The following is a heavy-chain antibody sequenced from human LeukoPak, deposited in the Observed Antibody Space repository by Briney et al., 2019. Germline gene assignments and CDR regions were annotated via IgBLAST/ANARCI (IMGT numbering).Heavy chain of an antibody. J-gene: IGHJ4*02. Sequence: AGSLSLSCAASGFTFSSYAMSWVRQAPGKGLEWVSAISGSGGITYYAASVKGRFTISRDNSKNTLYLQMNSLRAEDTAVYYCAKVRPIVVVVAANDYWGQGTLVTVSS. D-gene: IGHD2-15*01. V-gene: IGHV3-23*01. CDR1: GFTFSSYA. CDR2: ISGSGGIT. CDR3: AKVRPIVVVVAANDY.